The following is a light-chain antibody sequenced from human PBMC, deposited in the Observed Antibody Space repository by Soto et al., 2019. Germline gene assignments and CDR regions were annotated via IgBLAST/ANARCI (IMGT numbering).Light chain of an antibody. V-gene: IGKV3-15*01. CDR3: QQRSNWPPWT. CDR1: QSVSSN. Sequence: IVMTQSPATLSVSPGERATLSCRASQSVSSNLAWYQQKPGQAPRLLIYGASTRATGIPARFSGSGSGTDFTLTISGLEPEDFAVYYCQQRSNWPPWTFGQGTKVDIK. CDR2: GAS. J-gene: IGKJ1*01.